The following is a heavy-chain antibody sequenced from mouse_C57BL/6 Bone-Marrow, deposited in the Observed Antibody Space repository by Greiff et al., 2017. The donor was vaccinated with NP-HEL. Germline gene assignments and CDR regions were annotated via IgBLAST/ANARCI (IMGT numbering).Heavy chain of an antibody. D-gene: IGHD1-1*01. J-gene: IGHJ1*03. CDR3: ARDKTTVFDV. Sequence: QLKESGPGLVKPSQSLSLTCSVTGYSITSGYYWNWIRQFPGNKLEWMGYISYDGSNNYNPSLKNRISITRDTSKNQFFLKLNSVTTEDTATYYCARDKTTVFDVWGTGTTVTVSS. CDR2: ISYDGSN. V-gene: IGHV3-6*01. CDR1: GYSITSGYY.